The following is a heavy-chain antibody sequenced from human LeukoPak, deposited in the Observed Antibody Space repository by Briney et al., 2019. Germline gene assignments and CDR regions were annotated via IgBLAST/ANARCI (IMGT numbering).Heavy chain of an antibody. J-gene: IGHJ6*03. CDR2: IYYSGST. V-gene: IGHV4-39*01. Sequence: PSETLSLTCTVSGGSISSSSYYWGWIRQPPGKGLEWIGSIYYSGSTYYNPSLKSRVTISVDTSKNQFSLKLSSVTAADTAVYYCARQYYYDSSGYPHYWYYYMDVWGKGTTITVSS. CDR3: ARQYYYDSSGYPHYWYYYMDV. D-gene: IGHD3-22*01. CDR1: GGSISSSSYY.